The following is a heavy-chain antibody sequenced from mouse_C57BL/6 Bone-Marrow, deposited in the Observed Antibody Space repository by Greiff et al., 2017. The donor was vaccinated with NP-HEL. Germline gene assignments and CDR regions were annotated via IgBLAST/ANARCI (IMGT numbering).Heavy chain of an antibody. V-gene: IGHV1-4*01. J-gene: IGHJ1*03. Sequence: QVQLKQSGAELARPGASVKMSCKASGYTFTSYTMHWVKQSPGQGLEWIGYINPSSGYTKYNQKFKDKATLTADKSSSTAYMQLSSLTSEDSAVYYCARDGNYVWYFDVWGTGTTVTVSS. D-gene: IGHD2-1*01. CDR1: GYTFTSYT. CDR2: INPSSGYT. CDR3: ARDGNYVWYFDV.